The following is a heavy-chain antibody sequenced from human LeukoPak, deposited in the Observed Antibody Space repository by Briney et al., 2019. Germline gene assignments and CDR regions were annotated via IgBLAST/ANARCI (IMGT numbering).Heavy chain of an antibody. D-gene: IGHD3-10*01. Sequence: SETLSLTCTVSGGSMSSSPYYWGWIRQPPGKGMEWIGSIFYSGSTYYNLSLKSRVIISVDTSKNQFSLKLSSVTAADTAVYYCARRMRGWFGELWGPYYFDYWGQGTLVTVSS. CDR3: ARRMRGWFGELWGPYYFDY. V-gene: IGHV4-39*07. CDR2: IFYSGST. CDR1: GGSMSSSPYY. J-gene: IGHJ4*02.